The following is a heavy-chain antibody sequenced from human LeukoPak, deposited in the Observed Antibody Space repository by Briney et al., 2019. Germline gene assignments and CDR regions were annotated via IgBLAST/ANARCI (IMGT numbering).Heavy chain of an antibody. CDR3: ARWYGGSGSWVLDV. CDR1: GFSISNYW. D-gene: IGHD3-10*01. V-gene: IGHV3-7*04. CDR2: IKQDGSEK. Sequence: GSLRLSCAASGFSISNYWMSWVRQAPGKGLEWVANIKQDGSEKKYVDSVKGRFSISRDNAKNSLYLQIYSLRVEDTAGYYCARWYGGSGSWVLDVWGRGTTVTVSS. J-gene: IGHJ6*02.